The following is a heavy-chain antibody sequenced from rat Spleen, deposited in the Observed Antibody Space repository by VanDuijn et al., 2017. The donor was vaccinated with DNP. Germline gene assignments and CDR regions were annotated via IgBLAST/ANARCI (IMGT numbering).Heavy chain of an antibody. CDR1: GSSITDNY. CDR2: ISHSGST. CDR3: ARLRLEWEVRAMDA. J-gene: IGHJ4*01. D-gene: IGHD1-1*01. V-gene: IGHV3-1*01. Sequence: EVQLQESGPGLVKPSQSLSLTCSVTGSSITDNYWDWIRKFPGNKMEWIGHISHSGSTKYNPSLKSRFSITRDTSRNQFFLQLNSVTAEDSATYYCARLRLEWEVRAMDAWGQGTSVTVSS.